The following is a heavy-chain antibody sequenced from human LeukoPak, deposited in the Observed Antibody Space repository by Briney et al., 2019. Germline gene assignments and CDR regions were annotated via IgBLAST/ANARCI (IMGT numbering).Heavy chain of an antibody. J-gene: IGHJ4*02. D-gene: IGHD2-2*01. Sequence: PGGSLRLSCAASGFTFSNAWMSWVRQAPGKGLEWVGRIKSKTDGGTTDYAAPVKGRFTISRDDSKNTLYLQMNSLKTEDTAVYYCTTWDCSSTSCENLDYRGQGTLVTVSS. CDR3: TTWDCSSTSCENLDY. CDR1: GFTFSNAW. CDR2: IKSKTDGGTT. V-gene: IGHV3-15*01.